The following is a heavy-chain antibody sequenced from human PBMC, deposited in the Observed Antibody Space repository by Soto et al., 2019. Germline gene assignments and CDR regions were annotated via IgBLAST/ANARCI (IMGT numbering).Heavy chain of an antibody. V-gene: IGHV3-30-3*01. CDR1: GFTFSSYA. CDR3: ARDYYRFNSGYGFSMDV. CDR2: ISDDGSSK. Sequence: QVQLVESGGGVVQPGRSLRLSCAASGFTFSSYAMHWVRQAPGMGLEGVAVISDDGSSKYYADSVKGRFTISRDNSKNTLYLHMNSLRAEDTAVYYCARDYYRFNSGYGFSMDVWGQGTTVTVSS. D-gene: IGHD5-12*01. J-gene: IGHJ6*02.